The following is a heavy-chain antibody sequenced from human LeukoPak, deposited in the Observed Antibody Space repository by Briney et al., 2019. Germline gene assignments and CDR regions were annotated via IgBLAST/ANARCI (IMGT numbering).Heavy chain of an antibody. CDR3: ATGAVAPKY. CDR1: GGSISSYY. CDR2: INNDGST. V-gene: IGHV4-59*08. Sequence: PSETLSLTCTVSGGSISSYYWSWIRQPPGKGLEYIGYINNDGSTNYNPSLKSRVTISLDTSKNQFPLKLSSVIAADTAVYYCATGAVAPKYWGQGTLITVSS. J-gene: IGHJ4*02.